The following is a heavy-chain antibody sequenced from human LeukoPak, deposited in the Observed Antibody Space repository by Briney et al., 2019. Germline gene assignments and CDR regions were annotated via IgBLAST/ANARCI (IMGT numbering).Heavy chain of an antibody. CDR1: GYTFTIYG. CDR3: ARSYSSSWKAIYYFDY. Sequence: GASVKVSCTASGYTFTIYGISWVRQAPGQGLEWMGWISAYNGNTNYAQKLQGRVTMTTDTSTSTAYMELRSLRSDDTAVYYCARSYSSSWKAIYYFDYWGQGTLVTVSS. J-gene: IGHJ4*02. V-gene: IGHV1-18*01. CDR2: ISAYNGNT. D-gene: IGHD6-13*01.